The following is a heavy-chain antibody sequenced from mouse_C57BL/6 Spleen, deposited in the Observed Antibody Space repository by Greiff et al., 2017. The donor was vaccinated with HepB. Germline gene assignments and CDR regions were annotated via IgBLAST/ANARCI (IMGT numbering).Heavy chain of an antibody. D-gene: IGHD4-1*01. V-gene: IGHV1-59*01. CDR1: GYTFTSYW. Sequence: QVQLQQPGAELVRPGTSVKLSCKASGYTFTSYWMHWVKQRPGQGLEWIGVIDPSDSYTNYNQKFKGKATLTVDTSSSTAYMQLSSLTSEDSAVYYCARGLVLYFDYWGQGTTLTVSS. CDR3: ARGLVLYFDY. J-gene: IGHJ2*01. CDR2: IDPSDSYT.